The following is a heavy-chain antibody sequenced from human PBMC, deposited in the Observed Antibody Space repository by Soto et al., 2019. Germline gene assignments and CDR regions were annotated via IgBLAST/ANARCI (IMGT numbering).Heavy chain of an antibody. Sequence: QVQLQESGPGLVKPSETLSLTCTVSGGSISSYYWSWVRQPPGKGLEWIGYIYYSGITNYNPSLKSRVTISVDTSKNQFSLKLSSVTAADTAVYYCARDAYSSGYYYFDAWGQGTLVTVSS. V-gene: IGHV4-59*01. J-gene: IGHJ4*02. CDR3: ARDAYSSGYYYFDA. CDR1: GGSISSYY. D-gene: IGHD3-22*01. CDR2: IYYSGIT.